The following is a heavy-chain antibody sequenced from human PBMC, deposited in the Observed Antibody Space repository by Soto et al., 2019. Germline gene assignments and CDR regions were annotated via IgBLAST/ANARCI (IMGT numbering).Heavy chain of an antibody. CDR2: INGGNGNT. D-gene: IGHD1-20*01. CDR3: ARVYGLAYFDY. CDR1: GYTFTSYA. J-gene: IGHJ4*02. Sequence: QCRLVQYGAEVKKTGASVKVSCKASGYTFTSYAIHWVRQAPGQRLEWMGWINGGNGNTRYSQKFQGRVTVTRDTSASTAYMELGSLRSEDTAIYYWARVYGLAYFDYWGQGTLVTVSS. V-gene: IGHV1-3*01.